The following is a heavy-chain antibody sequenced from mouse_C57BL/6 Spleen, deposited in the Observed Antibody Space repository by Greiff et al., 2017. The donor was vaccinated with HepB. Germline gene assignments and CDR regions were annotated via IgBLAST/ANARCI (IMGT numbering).Heavy chain of an antibody. Sequence: EVKLMESGGGLVKPGGSLKLSCAASGFTFSDYGMHWVRQAPEKGLEWVAYISSGSSTIYYADTVKGRFTISRDNAKNTLFLQMTSLRSEDTAMYYCARGFYYGSQFAYWGQGTLVTVSA. CDR3: ARGFYYGSQFAY. CDR2: ISSGSSTI. J-gene: IGHJ3*01. V-gene: IGHV5-17*01. D-gene: IGHD1-1*01. CDR1: GFTFSDYG.